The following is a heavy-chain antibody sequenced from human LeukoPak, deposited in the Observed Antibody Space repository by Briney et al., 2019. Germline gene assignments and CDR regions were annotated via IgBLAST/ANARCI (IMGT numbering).Heavy chain of an antibody. CDR2: IYYSGTT. D-gene: IGHD6-13*01. Sequence: PSETLSLTCTVSGGSISSSSYYWGWIRQPPGKGLEWIGSIYYSGTTYYNLSLKSRVTILINTSKNQFSLKLSSVTAADTAVYYCARDTRAAATPDYWGQGTLVTVSS. J-gene: IGHJ4*02. CDR1: GGSISSSSYY. V-gene: IGHV4-39*07. CDR3: ARDTRAAATPDY.